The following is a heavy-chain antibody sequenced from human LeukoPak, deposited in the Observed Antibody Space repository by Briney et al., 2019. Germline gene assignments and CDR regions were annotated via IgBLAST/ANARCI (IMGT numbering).Heavy chain of an antibody. CDR2: INHSGNT. D-gene: IGHD6-13*01. V-gene: IGHV4-34*01. CDR3: AGGRRGTSSWYDGYFHY. J-gene: IGHJ4*01. Sequence: PSETLPLTCAVYGGSFSDYYWSWIRQPPGKGLEWIGEINHSGNTNYNPSLKSRVTISADTSKNQFSLKLTSLTASDTAMYYCAGGRRGTSSWYDGYFHYWGQGTLVTVSS. CDR1: GGSFSDYY.